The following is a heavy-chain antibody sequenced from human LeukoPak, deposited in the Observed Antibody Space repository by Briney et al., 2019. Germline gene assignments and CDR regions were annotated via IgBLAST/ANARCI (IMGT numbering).Heavy chain of an antibody. D-gene: IGHD3-10*02. CDR3: AKCSASYYNDAFDV. J-gene: IGHJ3*01. Sequence: GGSLRLSCAASGFTFSSYAMNWVRQAPGKGLEWVSFIRGGGAGTRYADPVKGRFTISRDNSKNTLYLQMNSLRVEDTATYYCAKCSASYYNDAFDVWGQGTMVTVSS. V-gene: IGHV3-23*01. CDR2: IRGGGAGT. CDR1: GFTFSSYA.